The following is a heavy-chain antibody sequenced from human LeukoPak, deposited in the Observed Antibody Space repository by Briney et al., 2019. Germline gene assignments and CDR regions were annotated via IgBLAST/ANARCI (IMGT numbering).Heavy chain of an antibody. CDR3: AKRGVVIRVILVGFHKEAYYFDS. Sequence: GGSLRLSCGVSGITLSNYGMSWVRQAPGKGLEWVADISDSGGRTNYADSVKGRFTISRDNPKNTLYLHMSSLRAEDTAVYFCAKRGVVIRVILVGFHKEAYYFDSWGRGALVTVSS. V-gene: IGHV3-23*01. D-gene: IGHD2-21*01. CDR1: GITLSNYG. J-gene: IGHJ4*02. CDR2: ISDSGGRT.